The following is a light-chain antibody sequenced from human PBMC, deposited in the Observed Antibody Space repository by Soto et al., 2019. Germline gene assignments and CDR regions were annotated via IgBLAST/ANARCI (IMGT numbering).Light chain of an antibody. V-gene: IGKV4-1*01. J-gene: IGKJ1*01. Sequence: DIVMTQSPDSLAVSLGERATINCKSSQSVLYRFTNKNYLAWYQQKPGQPPKLLIYWASTRESGVPDRFSGSGSGTDFTRTISSLQAEDVAVSYCQQYHSTPQTFGQGTKVEVK. CDR1: QSVLYRFTNKNY. CDR3: QQYHSTPQT. CDR2: WAS.